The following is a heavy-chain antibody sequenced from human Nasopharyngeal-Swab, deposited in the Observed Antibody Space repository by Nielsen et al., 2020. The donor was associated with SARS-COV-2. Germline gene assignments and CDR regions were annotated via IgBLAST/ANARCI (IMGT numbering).Heavy chain of an antibody. CDR2: ISTSSRYI. CDR3: ARGRYCSGTTCSFDY. V-gene: IGHV3-21*01. J-gene: IGHJ4*02. D-gene: IGHD2-2*01. Sequence: GESLKISCAASGFTFIDFTMTWVRQAPGKGLDCVSSISTSSRYIYYADSLKGRFTISRDNAKDSLYLQMNSLSAEDTAVYYCARGRYCSGTTCSFDYWGQGTLVTVSS. CDR1: GFTFIDFT.